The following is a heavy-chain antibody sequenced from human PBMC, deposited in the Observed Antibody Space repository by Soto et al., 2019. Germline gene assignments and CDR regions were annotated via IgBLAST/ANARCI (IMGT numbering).Heavy chain of an antibody. V-gene: IGHV4-61*01. D-gene: IGHD5-12*01. CDR2: IHSSGST. CDR3: ARDSLALFDS. CDR1: DGSVSSGNYY. J-gene: IGHJ4*02. Sequence: PXDTLSLTCSVSDGSVSSGNYYWTWIRQPPGKGLEWIGYIHSSGSTLYNPSLKSRVTISVDTSMNQFSLKLTSLTAADTALYYCARDSLALFDSWGQGTLVTVSS.